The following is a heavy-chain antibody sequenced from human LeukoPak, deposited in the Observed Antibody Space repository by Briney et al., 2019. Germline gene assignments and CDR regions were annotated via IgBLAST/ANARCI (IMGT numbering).Heavy chain of an antibody. V-gene: IGHV3-7*01. CDR3: ARDTDGSLDY. D-gene: IGHD1-26*01. CDR1: GFTFSNSW. CDR2: INQDGSTK. J-gene: IGHJ4*02. Sequence: GGSLRLSCAVSGFTFSNSWMAWVRQAPGRGLGWVANINQDGSTKHYADSLKDRFTISRNNPKTLLYVQMNSLRADDTAVYYCARDTDGSLDYWGQGILVTVAS.